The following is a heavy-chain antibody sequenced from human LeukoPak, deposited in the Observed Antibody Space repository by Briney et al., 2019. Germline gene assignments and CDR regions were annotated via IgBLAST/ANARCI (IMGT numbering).Heavy chain of an antibody. V-gene: IGHV4-39*01. D-gene: IGHD2-2*02. CDR3: ARHEGPRRYQLLYNY. CDR1: GGSISSSSYY. J-gene: IGHJ4*02. CDR2: IYYSGST. Sequence: PSETLSLTCTVSGGSISSSSYYWGWIRQPPGKGLEWLGSIYYSGSTYYNPSLKSRVTISVDTSKNQLSLKLSSVTAADTAVYFCARHEGPRRYQLLYNYWGQGTLVTVSS.